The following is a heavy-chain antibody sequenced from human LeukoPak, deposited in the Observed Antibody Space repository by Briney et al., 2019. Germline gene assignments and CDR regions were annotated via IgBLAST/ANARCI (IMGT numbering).Heavy chain of an antibody. Sequence: SETLSLTCTVSGGSISGSYWSWIRQPPGKGLEWIAYMYNSGSTNYNPSLKSRVTISIDTSKNQFSLKLSSLTTADTAIYYCARGIGSYGDYGYWGQGILVTVSS. D-gene: IGHD4-17*01. CDR3: ARGIGSYGDYGY. V-gene: IGHV4-59*01. CDR1: GGSISGSY. J-gene: IGHJ4*02. CDR2: MYNSGST.